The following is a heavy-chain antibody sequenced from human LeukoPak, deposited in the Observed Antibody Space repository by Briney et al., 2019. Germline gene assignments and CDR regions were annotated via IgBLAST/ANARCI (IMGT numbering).Heavy chain of an antibody. J-gene: IGHJ4*02. V-gene: IGHV3-30-3*01. Sequence: PGGSLRLSCAASGFTFSSYAMHWVRQAPGKGLEWVAVISYDGSNKYYADSVKGRFTISRDNSKNTLYLQMNSLRAEDTAVYCCARDERYFDWPSGCFDYWGQGTLVTVSS. CDR3: ARDERYFDWPSGCFDY. CDR1: GFTFSSYA. D-gene: IGHD3-9*01. CDR2: ISYDGSNK.